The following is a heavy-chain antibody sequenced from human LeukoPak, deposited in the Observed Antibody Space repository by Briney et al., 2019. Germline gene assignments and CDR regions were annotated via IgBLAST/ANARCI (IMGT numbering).Heavy chain of an antibody. CDR1: GGTFSSYA. J-gene: IGHJ4*02. CDR2: IIPIFGTA. D-gene: IGHD1-26*01. V-gene: IGHV1-69*05. CDR3: ASSRGVGRRPFDY. Sequence: SVKVSCKASGGTFSSYAISWVRQAPGQGLEWMGGIIPIFGTANYAQRFQGRVTITTDESTSTAYMELSSLRSEDTAVYYCASSRGVGRRPFDYWGQGTLVTVSS.